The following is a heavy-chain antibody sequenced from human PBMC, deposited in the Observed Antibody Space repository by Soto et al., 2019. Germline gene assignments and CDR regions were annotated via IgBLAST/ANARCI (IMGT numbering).Heavy chain of an antibody. CDR2: INHSGST. D-gene: IGHD3-3*01. Sequence: SETRSLTCAVYGGSFSGYDCSWIRHPPGTGLEWTGEINHSGSTNYNPSLKSRVTISVDTSKNQFSLKLSSVTAADTAVYYCARARGVYYDFWSGYYSDYYYGMDVWGQGTTVT. CDR3: ARARGVYYDFWSGYYSDYYYGMDV. J-gene: IGHJ6*02. V-gene: IGHV4-34*01. CDR1: GGSFSGYD.